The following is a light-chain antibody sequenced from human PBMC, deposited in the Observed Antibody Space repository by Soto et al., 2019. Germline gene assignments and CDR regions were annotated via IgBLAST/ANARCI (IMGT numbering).Light chain of an antibody. Sequence: MTPSPAPLSVSPVERATLSCRARQSVSSNLAWYQQTPGQAPRLLVSDASTRATGIPVRFSGSGSGTEFTLTISSLQSEDFAIYYCQQYNNWPRTFGQGTKVDIK. CDR1: QSVSSN. CDR2: DAS. CDR3: QQYNNWPRT. V-gene: IGKV3-15*01. J-gene: IGKJ1*01.